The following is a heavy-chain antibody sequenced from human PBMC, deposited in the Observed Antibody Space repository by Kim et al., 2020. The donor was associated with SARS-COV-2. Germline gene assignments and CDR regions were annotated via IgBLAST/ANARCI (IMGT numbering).Heavy chain of an antibody. V-gene: IGHV5-51*01. J-gene: IGHJ4*02. D-gene: IGHD3-22*01. CDR3: ARHKRNYYDSSGYYYVDY. CDR2: IYPGDSDT. CDR1: GYSFTSYW. Sequence: GESLKISCKGSGYSFTSYWIGWVRQMPGKGLEWMGIIYPGDSDTRYSPSFQGQVTISADKSISTAYLQWSSLKASDTAMYYCARHKRNYYDSSGYYYVDYWGQGTLVTVSS.